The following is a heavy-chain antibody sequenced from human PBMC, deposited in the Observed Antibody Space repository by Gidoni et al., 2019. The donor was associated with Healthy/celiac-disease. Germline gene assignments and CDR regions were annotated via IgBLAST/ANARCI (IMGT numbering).Heavy chain of an antibody. CDR3: ARDRRWLVDWYFDL. V-gene: IGHV3-30*04. Sequence: QVQLVESGGGVVQPGRSLRLSCAASGFTFSSYAMHWVRQAPGKGLEWVAVISYDGSNKYYADSVKGRFTISRDNSKNTLYLQMNSLRAEDTAVYYCARDRRWLVDWYFDLWGRGTLVTVSS. CDR1: GFTFSSYA. D-gene: IGHD6-19*01. CDR2: ISYDGSNK. J-gene: IGHJ2*01.